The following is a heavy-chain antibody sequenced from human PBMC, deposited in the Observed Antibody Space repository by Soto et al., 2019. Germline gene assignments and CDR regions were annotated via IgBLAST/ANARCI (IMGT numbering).Heavy chain of an antibody. CDR1: GFTFSSYA. J-gene: IGHJ6*02. CDR2: ISGSGGST. Sequence: EVQLLESGGGLVQPGGSLRLSCAASGFTFSSYAMSWVRQAPGKGLEWVSAISGSGGSTYYADSVKGRFTISRDNSKNTLYLQMNSLRAEDTAVYYCASHHCSSTSCYAVGYYYYGMDVWGQGTTVTVSS. V-gene: IGHV3-23*01. D-gene: IGHD2-2*01. CDR3: ASHHCSSTSCYAVGYYYYGMDV.